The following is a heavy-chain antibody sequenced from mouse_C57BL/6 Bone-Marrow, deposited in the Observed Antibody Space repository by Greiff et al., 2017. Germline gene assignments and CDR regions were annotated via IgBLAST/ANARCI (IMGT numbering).Heavy chain of an antibody. CDR2: INYDGSST. D-gene: IGHD1-1*01. CDR1: GFTFSDYY. Sequence: EVMLVESEGGLVQPGSSMKLSCTASGFTFSDYYMAWVRQVPEKGQEWVANINYDGSSTYYLDSLKSRFIFSRDNAKNILYLKMSSLKSEDTATYYCARERGLRYWYYDVWGTVTTVTVSS. J-gene: IGHJ1*03. V-gene: IGHV5-16*01. CDR3: ARERGLRYWYYDV.